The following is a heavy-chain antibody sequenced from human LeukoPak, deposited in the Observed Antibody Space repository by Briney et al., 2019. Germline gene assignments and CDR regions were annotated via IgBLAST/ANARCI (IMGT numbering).Heavy chain of an antibody. D-gene: IGHD2-2*01. J-gene: IGHJ4*02. Sequence: GGPLRLSCVASGFXFTSYAMSWVRQAPGKGLEWVSAISSSGTFTKNADSVKGRFTISRDNSKDTLYLQMNSLRAEDTAIYYCAREADCSRTSCYFFDYWGQGALVTVSS. CDR2: ISSSGTFT. V-gene: IGHV3-23*01. CDR1: GFXFTSYA. CDR3: AREADCSRTSCYFFDY.